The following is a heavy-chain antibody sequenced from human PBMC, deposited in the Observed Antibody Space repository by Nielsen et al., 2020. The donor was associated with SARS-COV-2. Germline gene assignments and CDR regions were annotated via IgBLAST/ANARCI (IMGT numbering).Heavy chain of an antibody. CDR1: GYTFTSYD. D-gene: IGHD3-22*01. V-gene: IGHV1-8*01. CDR2: MNPNSGNT. CDR3: ATAPALRLIVVDNWFDP. Sequence: ASVKVSCKASGYTFTSYDINWVRQATGQGLEWMGWMNPNSGNTGYAQKFQGRVTMTRNTSISTAYMELSSLRSEDTAVYYCATAPALRLIVVDNWFDPWGQGTLVTVSS. J-gene: IGHJ5*02.